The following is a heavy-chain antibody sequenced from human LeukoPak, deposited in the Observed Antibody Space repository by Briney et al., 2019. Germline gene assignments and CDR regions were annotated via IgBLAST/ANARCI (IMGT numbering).Heavy chain of an antibody. Sequence: GGALRLSCTASGFMFSNYAMSWVRQAPGKGLEWVSAVISEGGTTYSPESVKGRFTISSDSYKSTLYLQMNSLRAEDTAIYYCARVCDYWGQGSQV. CDR1: GFMFSNYA. D-gene: IGHD3-16*01. CDR3: ARVCDY. V-gene: IGHV3-23*01. J-gene: IGHJ4*02. CDR2: VISEGGTT.